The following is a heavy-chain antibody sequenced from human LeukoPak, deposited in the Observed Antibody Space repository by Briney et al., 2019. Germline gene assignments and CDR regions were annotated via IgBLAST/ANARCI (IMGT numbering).Heavy chain of an antibody. J-gene: IGHJ5*02. D-gene: IGHD3-10*01. V-gene: IGHV4-39*01. Sequence: SETLPLTCTVSGGSISSSSYYWGWIRQPPGKGLEWIGSIYYSGSTYYNPSLKSRVTISVDTSKNQFSLKLSSVTAADTAVYYCARIWFGDLYPWGQGTLVTVSS. CDR1: GGSISSSSYY. CDR2: IYYSGST. CDR3: ARIWFGDLYP.